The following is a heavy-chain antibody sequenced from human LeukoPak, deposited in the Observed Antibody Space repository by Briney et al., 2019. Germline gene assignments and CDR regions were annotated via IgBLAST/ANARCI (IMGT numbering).Heavy chain of an antibody. V-gene: IGHV5-51*01. J-gene: IGHJ4*02. Sequence: GESLKISCEGSGHTFSHYWIGWVRQMPGKGLEWMGIIFPGDSDTTYSPSFQGHVSISVDKSLNTVYLQWSSLKASGTAMYYCARHEGFRYGAQVDYWGQGTLVTVSS. CDR1: GHTFSHYW. D-gene: IGHD4/OR15-4a*01. CDR2: IFPGDSDT. CDR3: ARHEGFRYGAQVDY.